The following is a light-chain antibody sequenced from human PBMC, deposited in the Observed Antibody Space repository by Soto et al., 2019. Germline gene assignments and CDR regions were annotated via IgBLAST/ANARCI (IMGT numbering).Light chain of an antibody. Sequence: QSVLTQPPSVPAAPGQKVTISCSGSSSNIESNYVSWYQQLPGTAPKLLIYDNNNRPSGIPDRFSGSKSGTSATLGITGLXTGDEADYYCGTWDSSLSAVVFGGGTKVTVL. CDR2: DNN. V-gene: IGLV1-51*01. J-gene: IGLJ2*01. CDR3: GTWDSSLSAVV. CDR1: SSNIESNY.